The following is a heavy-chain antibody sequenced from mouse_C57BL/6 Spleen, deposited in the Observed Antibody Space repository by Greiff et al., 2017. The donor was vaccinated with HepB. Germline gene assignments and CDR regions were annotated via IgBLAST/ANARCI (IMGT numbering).Heavy chain of an antibody. CDR1: GYTFTDYY. Sequence: VQLQQSGPELVKPGASVKISCKASGYTFTDYYMNWVKQSHGKSLEWIGDINPNNGGTSYNQKFKGKATLTVDKSSSTAYMELRSLTSEDSAVYYCARAYDYLYYYAMDYWGQGTSVTVSS. J-gene: IGHJ4*01. V-gene: IGHV1-26*01. CDR2: INPNNGGT. D-gene: IGHD2-4*01. CDR3: ARAYDYLYYYAMDY.